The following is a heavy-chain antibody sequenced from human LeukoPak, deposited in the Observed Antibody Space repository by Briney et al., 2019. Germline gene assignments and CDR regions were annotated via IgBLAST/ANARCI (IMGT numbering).Heavy chain of an antibody. J-gene: IGHJ3*02. D-gene: IGHD3-3*01. CDR3: ARDRGGGDFWSGYQDAFDI. V-gene: IGHV3-7*01. CDR1: GFTFSIYW. CDR2: IKEDGSEK. Sequence: GGSLRLSCAASGFTFSIYWMAWVRQAPGKGLEWVANIKEDGSEKHYVDSVKGRFTISRDNDQNLLYLQMNSLIAEDTAVYYCARDRGGGDFWSGYQDAFDIWGQGTRVTVSS.